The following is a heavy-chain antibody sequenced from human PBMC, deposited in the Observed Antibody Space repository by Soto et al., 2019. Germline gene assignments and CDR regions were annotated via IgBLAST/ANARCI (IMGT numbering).Heavy chain of an antibody. V-gene: IGHV4-59*01. CDR1: GGSINSYY. D-gene: IGHD2-21*02. J-gene: IGHJ4*02. CDR2: IHYSGAT. Sequence: KTSETLSLTCIVSGGSINSYYWSWIRQPPGKGLEWIGYIHYSGATKYRASLNGRLSISVDTSKNQFSLWLNSVTAADTAVYYCARGAYCGTDCFYYFDSWGQGTLVTVSS. CDR3: ARGAYCGTDCFYYFDS.